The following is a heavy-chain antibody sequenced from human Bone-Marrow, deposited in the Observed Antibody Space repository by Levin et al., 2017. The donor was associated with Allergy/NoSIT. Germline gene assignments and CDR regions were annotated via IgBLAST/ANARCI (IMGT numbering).Heavy chain of an antibody. J-gene: IGHJ3*02. D-gene: IGHD1-14*01. CDR2: ISEDGSEI. CDR3: AGRMPQRYPGAFNI. V-gene: IGHV3-7*01. CDR1: GFSFSTHW. Sequence: GESLKISCAASGFSFSTHWMNWVRQVPGKGLEWVASISEDGSEIHYLDSVKGRFTISRDNAENSLLLQMNSLRVEDSTVYYCAGRMPQRYPGAFNIWGQGTVVTVSS.